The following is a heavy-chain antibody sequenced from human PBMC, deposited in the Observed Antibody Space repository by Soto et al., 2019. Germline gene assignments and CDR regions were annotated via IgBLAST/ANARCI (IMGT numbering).Heavy chain of an antibody. CDR3: ARAEDYDFWSGPPKYFDN. D-gene: IGHD3-3*01. V-gene: IGHV3-7*03. J-gene: IGHJ4*02. CDR2: IKEDGSEK. CDR1: GFTSSSYW. Sequence: GGSLRLSCAASGFTSSSYWMNWVRQAPGGGLEWVANIKEDGSEKTYVDSVKGRFTVSRDNAKKSLDLQMNSLRVEDTAVYYCARAEDYDFWSGPPKYFDNWGQGTQVTVSS.